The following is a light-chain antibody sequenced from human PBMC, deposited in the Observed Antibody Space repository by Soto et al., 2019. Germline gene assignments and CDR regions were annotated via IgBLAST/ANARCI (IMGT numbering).Light chain of an antibody. CDR3: QNYNSAPT. V-gene: IGKV1-27*01. CDR1: QAITNY. CDR2: GAS. J-gene: IGKJ4*01. Sequence: DIQMTQSPSSLSASVGDRVTITRRANQAITNYLAWYQQKPGKVPKLLIYGASTLLSGVPSRFSGSGSGKDFTLTISSLQPEDVATYYCQNYNSAPTFGGGTKVQIK.